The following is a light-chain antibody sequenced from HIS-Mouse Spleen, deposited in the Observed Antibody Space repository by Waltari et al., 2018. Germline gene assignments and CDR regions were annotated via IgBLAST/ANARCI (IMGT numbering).Light chain of an antibody. CDR3: CSYAGSSTWV. CDR1: SRDVWRYNL. CDR2: EGS. V-gene: IGLV2-23*01. Sequence: QSALTQPASVSGSPGQSITISCTGTSRDVWRYNLVSWYQQNPGKAPKLMIYEGSKRPSGVSNRFSGSKSGNTASLTISGLQAEDEADYYCCSYAGSSTWVFGGGTKLTVL. J-gene: IGLJ3*02.